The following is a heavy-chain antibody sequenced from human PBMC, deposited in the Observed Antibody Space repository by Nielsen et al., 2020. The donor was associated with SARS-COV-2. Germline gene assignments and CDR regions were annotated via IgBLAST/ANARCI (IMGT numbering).Heavy chain of an antibody. CDR2: IRSYANEYVT. D-gene: IGHD4-23*01. J-gene: IGHJ4*02. CDR1: GFTFSGSA. Sequence: GGSLRLSCVASGFTFSGSAVHWVRQASGKGLEWLGRIRSYANEYVTAYAASVKGRFTISRDDSKNTAYLQMNSLKTEDTAVYYCSSPTVAYWGQGTLVTVSS. CDR3: SSPTVAY. V-gene: IGHV3-73*01.